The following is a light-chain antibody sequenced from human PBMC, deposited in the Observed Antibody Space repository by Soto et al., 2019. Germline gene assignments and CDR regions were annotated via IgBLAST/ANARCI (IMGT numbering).Light chain of an antibody. V-gene: IGLV2-8*01. CDR3: ISYAGSSNV. CDR2: EVN. CDR1: SSDVGGYNY. Sequence: QSALTQPPSASRSPGQSLAISCTGTSSDVGGYNYVSWYQQHPGKASKLMIYEVNKRPSGVPDRFSGSKSGNTASLTVSGLQAEDEAEHYCISYAGSSNVFGTGTKVTVL. J-gene: IGLJ1*01.